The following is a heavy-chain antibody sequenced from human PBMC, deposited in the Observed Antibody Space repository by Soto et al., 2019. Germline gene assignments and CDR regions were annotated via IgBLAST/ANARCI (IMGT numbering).Heavy chain of an antibody. CDR3: AKSRTLIAAAGM. CDR2: ISGSGGST. Sequence: EESLRISCAASGFTFSSYAMSWVRQAPGKGLEWVSAISGSGGSTYYADSVKGRFTISRDNSKNTLYLQMNSLRAEDTAVYYCAKSRTLIAAAGMWGQGTLVTVS. CDR1: GFTFSSYA. J-gene: IGHJ4*02. V-gene: IGHV3-23*01. D-gene: IGHD6-13*01.